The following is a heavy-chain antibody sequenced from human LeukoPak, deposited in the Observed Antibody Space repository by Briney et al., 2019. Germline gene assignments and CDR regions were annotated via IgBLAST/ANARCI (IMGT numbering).Heavy chain of an antibody. CDR2: IRSKAYGGTT. J-gene: IGHJ4*02. CDR3: TRDRQETSFDY. V-gene: IGHV3-49*04. Sequence: GRSLRLSCTASGFTFGDYAMSWVRQAPGKGLEWVGFIRSKAYGGTTEYAASVKGGFTISRDDSKSIAYLQMNSLKTEDTAVYYCTRDRQETSFDYWGQGTLVTVSS. CDR1: GFTFGDYA.